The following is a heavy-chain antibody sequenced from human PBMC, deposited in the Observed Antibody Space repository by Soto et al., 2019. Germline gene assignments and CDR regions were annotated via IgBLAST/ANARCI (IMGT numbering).Heavy chain of an antibody. CDR3: AHIGSSRWFEY. J-gene: IGHJ4*02. Sequence: APKLVRPSQTERLTISVAGVSLSKGGVGVGWIRQPPGKALEWLALIYWDDDKRYSPSLKRRLTITKDTSKNQVVLTMTNMDPVDTATYYCAHIGSSRWFEYWGQGTLVTVSS. V-gene: IGHV2-5*02. CDR1: GVSLSKGGVG. D-gene: IGHD6-13*01. CDR2: IYWDDDK.